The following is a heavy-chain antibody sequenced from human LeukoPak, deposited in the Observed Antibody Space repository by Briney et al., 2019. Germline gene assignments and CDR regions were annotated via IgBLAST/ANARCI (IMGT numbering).Heavy chain of an antibody. CDR1: GGSISSGGYY. D-gene: IGHD2-15*01. CDR3: AGSPRAYFDY. Sequence: PSETLSVTCTVSGGSISSGGYYWSWLRQHPGKGLEWIGYIYYSGSTYYNPSLKSRVTISVDTSKNQFSLKLSSVTAADTAVYYCAGSPRAYFDYWGQGTLVTVSS. V-gene: IGHV4-31*03. J-gene: IGHJ4*02. CDR2: IYYSGST.